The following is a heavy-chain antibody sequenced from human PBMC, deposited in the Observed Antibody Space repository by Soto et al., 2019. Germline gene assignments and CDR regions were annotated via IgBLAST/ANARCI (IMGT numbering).Heavy chain of an antibody. CDR3: AHSAWYAFGF. CDR1: GFSLTTTGAG. J-gene: IGHJ3*01. CDR2: ISWDDDR. D-gene: IGHD2-8*02. V-gene: IGHV2-5*02. Sequence: QITLKESGPTLVKPTQTLTLTCTFSGFSLTTTGAGVGWIRQPPGKALEWLALISWDDDRRYSPSLKSRLTITKDTSKNQVVLTMTNMDPVDTATYFCAHSAWYAFGFWGQGTLVTVSS.